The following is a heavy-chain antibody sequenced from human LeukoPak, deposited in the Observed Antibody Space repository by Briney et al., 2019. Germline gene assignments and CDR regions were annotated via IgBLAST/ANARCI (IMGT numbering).Heavy chain of an antibody. CDR3: ARTENKRSGRWGAFDI. CDR2: IYHSGST. CDR1: GYSISSDYY. Sequence: PSETLSLTCTVSGYSISSDYYWGWIRQPPGKGLEWIGSIYHSGSTYYNPSLKSRVTISIDTSKNQFSLKLNSVTAADTAVYYCARTENKRSGRWGAFDIWGQGTMVTVSS. D-gene: IGHD2-15*01. J-gene: IGHJ3*02. V-gene: IGHV4-38-2*02.